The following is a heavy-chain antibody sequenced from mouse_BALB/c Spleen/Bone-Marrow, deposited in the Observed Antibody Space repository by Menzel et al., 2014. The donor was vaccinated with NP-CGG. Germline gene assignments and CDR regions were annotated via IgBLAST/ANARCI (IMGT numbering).Heavy chain of an antibody. CDR3: ARGLYYDYEYAY. CDR2: IWSGGST. CDR1: GFSLTSYG. Sequence: VKLVESGPGLVQPSQSLSITCTVSGFSLTSYGVHWVRQSPGQGLAWLGVIWSGGSTDYNAAFRSRLSISKDNSKSQVFFKMNSLQANDTAIYYCARGLYYDYEYAYWCQGTLVTVSA. J-gene: IGHJ3*01. D-gene: IGHD2-4*01. V-gene: IGHV2-2*02.